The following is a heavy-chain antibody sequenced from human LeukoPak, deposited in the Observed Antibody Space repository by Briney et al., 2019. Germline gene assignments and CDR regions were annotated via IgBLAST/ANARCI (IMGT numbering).Heavy chain of an antibody. J-gene: IGHJ4*02. D-gene: IGHD3-22*01. CDR3: AKDRMTVVPIYYFDS. V-gene: IGHV3-33*03. CDR2: IWFGGSKK. Sequence: GGSLRLSCAASGFTFSSYGMHWVRRAPGKGLEWVAVIWFGGSKKYYADSVKGRFTISRDYSKNTLYLQMNSLRAEDTAVYYCAKDRMTVVPIYYFDSWGQGTLVTVSS. CDR1: GFTFSSYG.